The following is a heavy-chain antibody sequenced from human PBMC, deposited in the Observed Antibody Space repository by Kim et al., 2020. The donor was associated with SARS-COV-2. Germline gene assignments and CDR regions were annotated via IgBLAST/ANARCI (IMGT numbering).Heavy chain of an antibody. CDR3: ARVNRFWYYDNNSGFWWFDP. V-gene: IGHV4-34*01. Sequence: SETLSLTCVVYGGSFSGYYWSWIRQPPGKGLEWIGEINHSGSTNYNPSLKSRVTISVDTSKNQFSLKLSSVTAADTAVYYCARVNRFWYYDNNSGFWWFDPWGQETQVTVSS. CDR1: GGSFSGYY. D-gene: IGHD3-22*01. J-gene: IGHJ5*02. CDR2: INHSGST.